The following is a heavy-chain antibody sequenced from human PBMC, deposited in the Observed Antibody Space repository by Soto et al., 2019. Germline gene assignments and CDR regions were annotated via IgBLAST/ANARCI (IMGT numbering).Heavy chain of an antibody. Sequence: EVQLVESGGGPVKPGGSLRLSCAASGFTFSSYSMNWVRQAPGKGLEWVSSISSSSSYIYYADSVKGRFTIARDNAKNSLYLQMRSLRAEETAVYYCAREIPSVAVAGTTDGFDIWGQGTMVTVSS. CDR1: GFTFSSYS. V-gene: IGHV3-21*01. D-gene: IGHD6-19*01. CDR3: AREIPSVAVAGTTDGFDI. CDR2: ISSSSSYI. J-gene: IGHJ3*02.